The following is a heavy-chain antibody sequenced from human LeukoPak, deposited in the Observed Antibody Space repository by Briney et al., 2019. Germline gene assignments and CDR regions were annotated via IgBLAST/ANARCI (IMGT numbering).Heavy chain of an antibody. J-gene: IGHJ5*02. CDR3: AKGAYTS. V-gene: IGHV3-23*01. Sequence: GGSLRLSCAASGFTFSSSGMSWVRQAPGKGLEWDSSISGTADSTYYADSVKGRFTISRDNSKNTLYLQMNSLRVEDTAVYYCAKGAYTSWGQGTLVTVSS. D-gene: IGHD2-21*01. CDR2: ISGTADST. CDR1: GFTFSSSG.